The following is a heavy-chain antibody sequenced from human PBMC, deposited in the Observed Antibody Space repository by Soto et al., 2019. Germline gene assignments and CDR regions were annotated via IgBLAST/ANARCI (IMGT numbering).Heavy chain of an antibody. Sequence: QVQLVQSGAEVKKPGASVKVSCKASGYTFTSYGISWVRQAPGQGLEWMGWISAYNGNTNYAQKLQGRVTMTTDTSTSTAYMELRSMRSDDTAAYYCARDHPYYDFWSGYYGYFGLWGRGTLVTVSS. D-gene: IGHD3-3*01. J-gene: IGHJ2*01. CDR1: GYTFTSYG. CDR2: ISAYNGNT. V-gene: IGHV1-18*01. CDR3: ARDHPYYDFWSGYYGYFGL.